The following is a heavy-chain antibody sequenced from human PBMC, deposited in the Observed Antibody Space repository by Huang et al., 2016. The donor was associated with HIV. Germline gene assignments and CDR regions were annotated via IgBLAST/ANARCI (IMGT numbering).Heavy chain of an antibody. D-gene: IGHD4-4*01. V-gene: IGHV1-18*01. Sequence: QVQLVQSGGEMMQPGASVRVSCKASGYDFGGYGMSWVRQAPGQGLEWLGWIGRDSRDTSSAQKFQGRVTMTTDTSTTTTYMELRSLRSDDTAMYYCARDPYYSNRWKRNDASFLWGQGTMITVSS. J-gene: IGHJ3*01. CDR2: IGRDSRDT. CDR1: GYDFGGYG. CDR3: ARDPYYSNRWKRNDASFL.